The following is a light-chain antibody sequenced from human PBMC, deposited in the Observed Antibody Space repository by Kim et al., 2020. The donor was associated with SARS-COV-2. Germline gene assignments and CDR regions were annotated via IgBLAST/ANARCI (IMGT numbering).Light chain of an antibody. CDR3: QQYGSSPLT. Sequence: PGDRAPLSCRASQSISSSYLAWYQHKPGQAPRLLIYGASSRATGIPDRFSGSGSGTDFTLTISRLEPEDFAVYYCQQYGSSPLTFGQGTRVEIK. J-gene: IGKJ5*01. CDR2: GAS. V-gene: IGKV3-20*01. CDR1: QSISSSY.